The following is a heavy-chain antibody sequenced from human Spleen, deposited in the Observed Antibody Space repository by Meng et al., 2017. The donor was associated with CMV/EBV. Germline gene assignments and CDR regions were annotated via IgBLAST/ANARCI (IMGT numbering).Heavy chain of an antibody. V-gene: IGHV4-39*07. CDR3: ATTRAILLGAFDI. D-gene: IGHD2-8*02. Sequence: SETLSLTCTVSGGSISSSTYFWGWIRQPPGKGLEWIGSLYYSGSTYYNPSLKSRVTISVDTSKNQFSLKLSSVAAADTAVYYCATTRAILLGAFDIWGQGTMVTVSS. CDR2: LYYSGST. CDR1: GGSISSSTYF. J-gene: IGHJ3*02.